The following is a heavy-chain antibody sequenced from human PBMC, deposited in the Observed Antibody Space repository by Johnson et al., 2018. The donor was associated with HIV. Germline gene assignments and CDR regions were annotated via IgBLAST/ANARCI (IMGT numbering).Heavy chain of an antibody. CDR1: GFTVSSNY. J-gene: IGHJ3*02. Sequence: MLLVESGGGLVQPGGSLRLSCAASGFTVSSNYMSWVRQAPGKGLEWVSVIYSGGSTYYADSVKGRFTISRDNSKNTLYLQMNSLRAEDTAVYYCAREGPSERAGFDIWGQGTMVTVSS. CDR3: AREGPSERAGFDI. CDR2: IYSGGST. V-gene: IGHV3-66*01.